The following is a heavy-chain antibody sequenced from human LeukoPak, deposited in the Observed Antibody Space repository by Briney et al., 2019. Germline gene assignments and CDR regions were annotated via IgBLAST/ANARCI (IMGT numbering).Heavy chain of an antibody. CDR1: GFTFSSYG. CDR2: IRYDGSNK. V-gene: IGHV3-30*02. CDR3: AREDYGDYGGVYGY. D-gene: IGHD4-17*01. J-gene: IGHJ4*02. Sequence: GSLRLSCAASGFTFSSYGMHWVRQAPGKGLEWVAFIRYDGSNKYYADSVKGRFTISRDNAKNSLYLQMNSLRAEDTAVYYCAREDYGDYGGVYGYWGQGTLVTVSS.